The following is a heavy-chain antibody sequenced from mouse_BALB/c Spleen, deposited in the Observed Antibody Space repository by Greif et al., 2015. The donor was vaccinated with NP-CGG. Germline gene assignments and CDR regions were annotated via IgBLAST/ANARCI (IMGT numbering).Heavy chain of an antibody. V-gene: IGHV5-17*02. CDR1: GFTFSSFG. Sequence: EVMLVESGGGLVQPGGSRKLSCAASGFTFSSFGMHWVRQAPEKGLEWVAYISSGSSNIYYADTVKGRFTISRDNPKNTLFLQMTSLRSEDTAMYYCARLDYRYDRGNYYAMDYWGQGTSVTVSS. D-gene: IGHD2-14*01. CDR3: ARLDYRYDRGNYYAMDY. J-gene: IGHJ4*01. CDR2: ISSGSSNI.